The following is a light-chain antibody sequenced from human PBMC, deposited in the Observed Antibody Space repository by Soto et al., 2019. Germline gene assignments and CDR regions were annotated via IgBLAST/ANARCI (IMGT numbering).Light chain of an antibody. J-gene: IGLJ2*01. V-gene: IGLV2-8*01. CDR2: EVT. Sequence: QSVLTQPPSASGSPGQSVTIPCTGTSRDVGGYNYVSWYQQHPGKAPKLVMYEVTERPSGVPERFSGSKSGNTASLTVSGLQDEDEAEYYCASYAGNNNFVVFGGGTKVTVL. CDR1: SRDVGGYNY. CDR3: ASYAGNNNFVV.